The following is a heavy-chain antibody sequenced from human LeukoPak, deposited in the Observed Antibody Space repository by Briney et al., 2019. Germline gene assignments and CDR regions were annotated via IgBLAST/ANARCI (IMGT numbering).Heavy chain of an antibody. V-gene: IGHV1-3*04. Sequence: GASVKVSCKASGYTFTSYAMHWVRQAPGQRLECMGWINTGNGNTKYSQKFQGRVTITRDTSASTAYMDLSSLRYEDTAVYYCARNTETAIPLPYYFDYWGQGTLVTVSS. D-gene: IGHD2-21*02. CDR3: ARNTETAIPLPYYFDY. CDR1: GYTFTSYA. CDR2: INTGNGNT. J-gene: IGHJ4*02.